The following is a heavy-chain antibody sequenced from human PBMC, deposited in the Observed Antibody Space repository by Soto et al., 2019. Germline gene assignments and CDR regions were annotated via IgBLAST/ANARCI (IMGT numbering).Heavy chain of an antibody. J-gene: IGHJ4*02. D-gene: IGHD6-13*01. CDR1: GFTFDDYA. Sequence: PGGSLRLSCAASGFTFDDYALPCVRQAPWKGLEWFSGISWNSGIIGYADSVKGRFTISRDNAKNSLYLQMESLGAEDTAVYYCAKDAAMVSSTFNYFDYWGQGTLVNVSS. CDR2: ISWNSGII. V-gene: IGHV3-9*01. CDR3: AKDAAMVSSTFNYFDY.